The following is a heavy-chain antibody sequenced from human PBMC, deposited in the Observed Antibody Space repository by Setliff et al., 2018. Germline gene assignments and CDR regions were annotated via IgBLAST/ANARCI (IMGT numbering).Heavy chain of an antibody. CDR1: GGTFTNYA. CDR2: INPIFGTA. V-gene: IGHV1-69*05. CDR3: ATERGLVVSATDYYYYMDV. J-gene: IGHJ6*03. Sequence: ASVKVSCKASGGTFTNYAINWVRQAPGQGLEWTGGINPIFGTADYTQNFQGRVTITTDESTSTAYMELSSLRSEDTAIYYCATERGLVVSATDYYYYMDVWGKGTTVTVSS. D-gene: IGHD2-15*01.